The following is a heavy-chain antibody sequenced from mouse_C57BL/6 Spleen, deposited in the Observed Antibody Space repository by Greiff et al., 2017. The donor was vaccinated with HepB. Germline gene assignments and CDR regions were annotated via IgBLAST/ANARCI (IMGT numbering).Heavy chain of an antibody. J-gene: IGHJ1*03. CDR3: ARLSMKDGYYRYFDV. V-gene: IGHV1-50*01. D-gene: IGHD2-3*01. CDR1: GYTFTSYW. Sequence: QVQLKESGAELVKPGASVKLSCKASGYTFTSYWMQWVKQRPGQGLEWIGEIDPSDSYTNYNQKFKGKATLTVDTSSSTAYMQLSSLTSEDSAVYYCARLSMKDGYYRYFDVWGTGTTVTVSS. CDR2: IDPSDSYT.